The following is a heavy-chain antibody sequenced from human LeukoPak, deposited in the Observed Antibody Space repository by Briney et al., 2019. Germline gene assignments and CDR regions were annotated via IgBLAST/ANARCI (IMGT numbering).Heavy chain of an antibody. Sequence: ASVKVSCKAFEYTFTNYDINWVRQATGQGLEWMGWMNPNSGNTGYAQKFQGRVTMTRNTSISTAYMELSSLRSEDTAVYYCARGILWFGDDVWGKGTTVTISS. CDR3: ARGILWFGDDV. V-gene: IGHV1-8*01. CDR1: EYTFTNYD. D-gene: IGHD3-10*01. J-gene: IGHJ6*04. CDR2: MNPNSGNT.